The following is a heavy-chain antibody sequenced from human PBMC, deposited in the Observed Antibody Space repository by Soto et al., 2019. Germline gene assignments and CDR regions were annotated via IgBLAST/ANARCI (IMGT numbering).Heavy chain of an antibody. J-gene: IGHJ4*02. CDR1: GFTFSSYS. CDR2: ISSSSSYI. V-gene: IGHV3-21*01. D-gene: IGHD7-27*01. CDR3: ARDPGDGLGFDY. Sequence: EVQLVESGGGLVKPGGSLRLSCAASGFTFSSYSMNWVRQAPGKGLEWVSSISSSSSYIYYADSVKGRFTISRDNAKNSLYLQMNSLRAEDTAVYYCARDPGDGLGFDYWGQGTLVTVSS.